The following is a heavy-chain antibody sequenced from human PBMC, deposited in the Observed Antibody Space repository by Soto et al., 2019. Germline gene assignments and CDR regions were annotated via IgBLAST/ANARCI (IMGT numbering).Heavy chain of an antibody. J-gene: IGHJ6*02. Sequence: SVKVSCKASGGTFSSYAISWVRQAPGQGLEWMGGIIPIFGTANYAQKFQGRVTITTDKSTSTAYMELSSLRSEDAAVYYCARGSYDFWSGIHYYYYYGMDVWGQGTTVTVSS. CDR2: IIPIFGTA. CDR1: GGTFSSYA. D-gene: IGHD3-3*01. CDR3: ARGSYDFWSGIHYYYYYGMDV. V-gene: IGHV1-69*05.